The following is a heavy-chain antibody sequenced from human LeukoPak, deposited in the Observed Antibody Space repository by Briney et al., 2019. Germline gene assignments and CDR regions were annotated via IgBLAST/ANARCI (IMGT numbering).Heavy chain of an antibody. CDR1: GGSFSGYY. V-gene: IGHV4-34*01. J-gene: IGHJ1*01. Sequence: SETLSLTCAVYGGSFSGYYWSWIRQPPGKGLEWIGEINHSGSTNYSPFLKSRVTISVDTSKNQFSLKLSSVTAADTAVYYCARRGPSGLRKTQYFQHWGQGTLVTVSS. CDR3: ARRGPSGLRKTQYFQH. CDR2: INHSGST. D-gene: IGHD5-12*01.